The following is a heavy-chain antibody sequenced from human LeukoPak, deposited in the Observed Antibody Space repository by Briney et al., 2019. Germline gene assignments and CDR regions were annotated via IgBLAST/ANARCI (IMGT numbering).Heavy chain of an antibody. J-gene: IGHJ5*02. V-gene: IGHV1-46*01. CDR3: ARGSSPFTVNDWFDP. D-gene: IGHD2-8*02. Sequence: ASVKVSCKASGYTFTNYYMHWVRQAPGQGLEWMGIINLSGGSTSYAQKFQGRVTMTRDMSTNTVYMDLSSLRSEDTAVYYCARGSSPFTVNDWFDPWGQGTRVTVSS. CDR2: INLSGGST. CDR1: GYTFTNYY.